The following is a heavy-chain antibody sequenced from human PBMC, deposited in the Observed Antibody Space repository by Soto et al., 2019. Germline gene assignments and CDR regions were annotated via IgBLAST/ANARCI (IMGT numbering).Heavy chain of an antibody. J-gene: IGHJ3*02. CDR3: ARLYRYSGYDSGAFDI. V-gene: IGHV1-18*01. CDR2: ISAYNGNT. D-gene: IGHD5-12*01. CDR1: GYTFTSYG. Sequence: ASVKVSCKASGYTFTSYGISWVRQAPGQGLEWMGWISAYNGNTNYAQKLQGRVTMTTDTSTSTAYMELSSLRSDDTALYYCARLYRYSGYDSGAFDIWGQGTMVTVSS.